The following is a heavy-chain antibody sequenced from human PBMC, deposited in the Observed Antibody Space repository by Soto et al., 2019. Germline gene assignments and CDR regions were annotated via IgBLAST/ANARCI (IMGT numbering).Heavy chain of an antibody. CDR1: SGPSSSHN. CDR3: VRQGIGTLPGLVDV. J-gene: IGHJ6*02. CDR2: VYSTGGT. V-gene: IGHV4-59*08. D-gene: IGHD3-10*01. Sequence: QVQLQQSGPGLVKPSETLSLTCSVSSGPSSSHNWGWIRQPPGRGLEWIGYVYSTGGTSYNPSLKSRVPISADTSTNHISLTLPPVTAADTADYYCVRQGIGTLPGLVDVWGQGTTVRVSS.